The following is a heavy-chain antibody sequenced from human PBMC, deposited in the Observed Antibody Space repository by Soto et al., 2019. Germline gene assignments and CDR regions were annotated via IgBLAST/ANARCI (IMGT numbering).Heavy chain of an antibody. D-gene: IGHD2-2*01. V-gene: IGHV4-4*02. CDR1: SGTISSSNW. CDR3: ARSRLGYCSSTSCPRTRFDY. Sequence: SETLSLTCVVSSGTISSSNWWSWVRQPPGKGLEWIGEIFHSGSTNYNPSLKSRVTISVDKSKNQFSLKLSSVTAADTAVYYCARSRLGYCSSTSCPRTRFDYWGQGTLVTVSS. J-gene: IGHJ4*02. CDR2: IFHSGST.